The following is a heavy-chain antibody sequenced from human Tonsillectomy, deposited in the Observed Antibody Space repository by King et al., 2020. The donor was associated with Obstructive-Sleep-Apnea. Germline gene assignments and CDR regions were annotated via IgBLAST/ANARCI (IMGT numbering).Heavy chain of an antibody. CDR3: ARTLSIAAAGTGWYFDL. CDR2: IYYSGST. J-gene: IGHJ2*01. V-gene: IGHV4-59*01. D-gene: IGHD6-13*01. Sequence: QLQESGPGLVKPSETLSLTCTGSGGSISSYYWSWIRQPPGKGMEWIGYIYYSGSTNYNPSLKSRVTNSVDTANNQFSLKLSSVTAADTAVYYCARTLSIAAAGTGWYFDLWGRGTLVTVSS. CDR1: GGSISSYY.